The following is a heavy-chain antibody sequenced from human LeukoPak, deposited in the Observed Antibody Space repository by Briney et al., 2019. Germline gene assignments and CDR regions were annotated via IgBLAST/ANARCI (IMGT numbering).Heavy chain of an antibody. CDR3: ARLTYNDTDAEYFFDY. V-gene: IGHV4-39*01. J-gene: IGHJ4*02. CDR1: GASISSGTYY. Sequence: PSQTLSLTCTVSGASISSGTYYWGWIRQPPGRGLEWIGNFYYSGSTNYNPSLKSRVTISVDTSKNQFSLKLNSVTAADTAVYYCARLTYNDTDAEYFFDYWGQGTLVTVSS. D-gene: IGHD3-16*01. CDR2: FYYSGST.